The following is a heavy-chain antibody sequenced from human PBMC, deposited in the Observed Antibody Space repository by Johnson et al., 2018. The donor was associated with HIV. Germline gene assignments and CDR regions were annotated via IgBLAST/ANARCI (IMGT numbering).Heavy chain of an antibody. J-gene: IGHJ3*02. CDR1: GFTFSSYA. V-gene: IGHV3-30-3*02. Sequence: QVQLVESGGGVVQPGRSLRLSCAASGFTFSSYAMHWVRQPPGKGLEWVAVISYGGNKQYYADSVKGRFTISRDNSKNTVWLQMNSLRGEDTAVYYCTKPSTGTYYGFHTWGQGTMVTVSS. CDR3: TKPSTGTYYGFHT. CDR2: ISYGGNKQ.